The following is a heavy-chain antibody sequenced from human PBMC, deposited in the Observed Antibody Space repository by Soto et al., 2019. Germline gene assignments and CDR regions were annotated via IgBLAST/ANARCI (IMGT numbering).Heavy chain of an antibody. Sequence: RRLSCAASGFTFNMYAMSWVRQAPGKGLEWVSGIGGSGANTYYADFVKGRFTISRDNSKNTLYLQMDSLRAEDTAIYYCARTITGYFWAGAYWGQGTLVTSPQ. CDR2: IGGSGANT. V-gene: IGHV3-23*01. J-gene: IGHJ4*02. CDR1: GFTFNMYA. D-gene: IGHD1-1*01. CDR3: ARTITGYFWAGAY.